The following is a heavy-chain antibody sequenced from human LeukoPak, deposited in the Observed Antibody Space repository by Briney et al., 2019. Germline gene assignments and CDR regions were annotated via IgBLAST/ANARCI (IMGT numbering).Heavy chain of an antibody. J-gene: IGHJ5*02. CDR3: ARDASIAVAGTDIWFDP. CDR1: GFTFNTYW. Sequence: PGGSLRLSCAASGFTFNTYWMTWVRQAPGKGLEWVANIKQDVSEKYHVDSVKGRFTISRDNAKNSVYMQKTSLRVEDTAVYYCARDASIAVAGTDIWFDPRGQGTLVTVSS. V-gene: IGHV3-7*01. D-gene: IGHD6-19*01. CDR2: IKQDVSEK.